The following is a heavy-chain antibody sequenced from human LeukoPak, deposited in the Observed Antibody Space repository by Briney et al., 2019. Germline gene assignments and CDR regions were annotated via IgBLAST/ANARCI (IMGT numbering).Heavy chain of an antibody. J-gene: IGHJ4*02. CDR2: ISSSSSYI. Sequence: GGSLRLSCAASGFTVSSNYMSWVRQAPGKGLEWVSSISSSSSYIYYADSVKGRFTISRDNAKNSLYLQMNSLRAEDTAVYYCARDLTTVTTEDYWGQGTLVTVSS. CDR3: ARDLTTVTTEDY. V-gene: IGHV3-21*01. CDR1: GFTVSSNY. D-gene: IGHD4-17*01.